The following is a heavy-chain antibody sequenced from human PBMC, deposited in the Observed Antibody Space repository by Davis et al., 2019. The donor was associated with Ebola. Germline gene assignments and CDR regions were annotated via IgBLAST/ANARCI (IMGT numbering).Heavy chain of an antibody. CDR2: IYYSGST. CDR3: AREGYYYDSSGYSKGAFDI. D-gene: IGHD3-22*01. Sequence: MPGGSLRLSCTVSGGSVSSGSYYWSWIRQPPGKGLEWIGYIYYSGSTNYNPSLKSRVTISVDTSKNQFSLKLSSVTAADTAVYYCAREGYYYDSSGYSKGAFDIWGQGTMVTVSS. V-gene: IGHV4-61*01. CDR1: GGSVSSGSYY. J-gene: IGHJ3*02.